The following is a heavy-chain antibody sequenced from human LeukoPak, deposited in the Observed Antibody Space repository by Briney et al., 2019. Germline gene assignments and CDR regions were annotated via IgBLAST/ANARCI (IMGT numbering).Heavy chain of an antibody. CDR3: ARQTGGYSYAKFDH. J-gene: IGHJ5*02. D-gene: IGHD5-18*01. CDR2: IYYSGST. V-gene: IGHV4-59*08. Sequence: XWXRQXXXXXVEXMGYIYYSGSTNYNPSLKSRVTISVDTSKNQFSLKLSSVTAADTAVYYCARQTGGYSYAKFDHWGQGTLVTVSS.